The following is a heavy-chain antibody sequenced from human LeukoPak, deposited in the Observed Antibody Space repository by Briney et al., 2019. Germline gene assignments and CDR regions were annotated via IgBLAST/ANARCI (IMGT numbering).Heavy chain of an antibody. CDR3: ARLRITMVRGVLDY. D-gene: IGHD3-10*01. J-gene: IGHJ4*02. CDR2: INHSGST. V-gene: IGHV4-34*01. CDR1: GGSFSGYY. Sequence: SETLSLTCAVYGGSFSGYYWSWIRQPPGKGLEWIGEINHSGSTNYNPSLKSRVTISVDTSKNQFSLKLSSVTAADTAVYYCARLRITMVRGVLDYWGQGTLVTVSS.